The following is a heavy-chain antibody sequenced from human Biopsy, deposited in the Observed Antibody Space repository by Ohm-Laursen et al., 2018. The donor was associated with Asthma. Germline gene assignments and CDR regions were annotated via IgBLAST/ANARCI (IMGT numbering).Heavy chain of an antibody. CDR1: GGSISSGAYY. Sequence: TLSLTCTVSGGSISSGAYYWSWVRRSPGKGLEWIGYIYYIGSTYYNPSLKSRVAISLDTSKNQFSLKLSSVTAAGTAVYFCARRGGVRRYFDYWGQGTLVTVSS. V-gene: IGHV4-30-4*01. J-gene: IGHJ4*02. CDR2: IYYIGST. CDR3: ARRGGVRRYFDY. D-gene: IGHD3-16*01.